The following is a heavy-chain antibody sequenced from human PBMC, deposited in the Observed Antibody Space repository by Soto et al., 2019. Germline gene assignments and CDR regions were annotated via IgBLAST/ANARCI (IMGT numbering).Heavy chain of an antibody. CDR2: INPYNGNT. Sequence: QVQLVQSGAEVKKPGASVKVSCKASGYTLPTHGISWVRQAPGQGLEWMAWINPYNGNTDYARKVQGRVTLTTDTSTNKAYMELRSLRSDDTAGYYCARGGRGVHTIIALQIPLDYWGQGSLVGVCS. V-gene: IGHV1-18*01. CDR1: GYTLPTHG. D-gene: IGHD3-9*01. CDR3: ARGGRGVHTIIALQIPLDY. J-gene: IGHJ4*02.